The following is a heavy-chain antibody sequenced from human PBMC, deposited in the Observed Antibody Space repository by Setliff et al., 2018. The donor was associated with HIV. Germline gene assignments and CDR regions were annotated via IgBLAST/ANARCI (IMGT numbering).Heavy chain of an antibody. CDR1: GGSFSGYY. J-gene: IGHJ2*01. D-gene: IGHD1-26*01. V-gene: IGHV4-34*01. Sequence: ASETLSLTCTVYGGSFSGYYWNWVRQPPGKGLEWIGEINRNENSNCSPSLKSRVTISVDTSKNQFSLKLSSVTAADTAVYYCARAFANSGAYRGYWYFDLWGRGTLVTVSS. CDR2: INRNENS. CDR3: ARAFANSGAYRGYWYFDL.